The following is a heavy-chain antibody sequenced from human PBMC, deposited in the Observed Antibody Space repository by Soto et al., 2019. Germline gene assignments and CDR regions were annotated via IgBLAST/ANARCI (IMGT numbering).Heavy chain of an antibody. J-gene: IGHJ4*02. CDR1: GYIFTTYG. D-gene: IGHD1-1*01. Sequence: QVHLVQSGAEVKKPGASVKVSCKGSGYIFTTYGITWVRQAPGKGLECMGWISAHNGNTNYAQKPQGRVTVTRDTSSSKAYMELSNLKSDDAAVYYCARGRYGDYWGQGALGTVSS. CDR3: ARGRYGDY. V-gene: IGHV1-18*01. CDR2: ISAHNGNT.